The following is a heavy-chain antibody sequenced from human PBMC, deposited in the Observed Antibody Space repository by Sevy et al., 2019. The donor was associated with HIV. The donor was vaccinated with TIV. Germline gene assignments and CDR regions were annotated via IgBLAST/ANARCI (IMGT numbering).Heavy chain of an antibody. Sequence: GSLRLSCTASEFTFSSHAVSWVRQAPGKGLEWVSAISGNGENTHYADSVRGRFTISRGNFKNTLYLQMNSLRAEDTALYYCARDGRGISAFDIWGQGTMVTVSS. J-gene: IGHJ3*02. D-gene: IGHD3-3*02. CDR1: EFTFSSHA. CDR3: ARDGRGISAFDI. V-gene: IGHV3-23*01. CDR2: ISGNGENT.